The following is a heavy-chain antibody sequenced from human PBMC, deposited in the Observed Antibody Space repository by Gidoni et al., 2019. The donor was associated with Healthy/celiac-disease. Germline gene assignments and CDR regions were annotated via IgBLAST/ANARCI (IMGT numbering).Heavy chain of an antibody. V-gene: IGHV4-34*01. Sequence: QLQQWGAGLLKPSETLSLTCAVYGGSFSGYYWSWIRQPPGKGLEWIGEINHSGSTNYNPSLKSRVTISVDTSKNQFSLKLSSVTAADTAVYYCASTNKNGSIAAAGTRDAFDIWGQGTMVTVSS. D-gene: IGHD6-13*01. CDR2: INHSGST. CDR3: ASTNKNGSIAAAGTRDAFDI. J-gene: IGHJ3*02. CDR1: GGSFSGYY.